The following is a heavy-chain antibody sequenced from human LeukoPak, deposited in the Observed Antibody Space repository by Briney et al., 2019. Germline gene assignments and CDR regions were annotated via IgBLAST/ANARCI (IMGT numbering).Heavy chain of an antibody. Sequence: SETLSLTCTVSGGSISTTSYYWGWIRQPPGKGLEWIGSIYYSGTTYYNPSLKGRVTISVDTSKNQFSLKVSSVTATDTAMYYCARSPRSYYGSRSWIDYWGQGNLVTVSS. CDR2: IYYSGTT. J-gene: IGHJ4*02. CDR1: GGSISTTSYY. V-gene: IGHV4-39*01. D-gene: IGHD3-10*01. CDR3: ARSPRSYYGSRSWIDY.